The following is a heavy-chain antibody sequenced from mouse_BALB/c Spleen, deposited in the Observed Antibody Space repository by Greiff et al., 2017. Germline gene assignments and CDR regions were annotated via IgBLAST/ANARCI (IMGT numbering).Heavy chain of an antibody. D-gene: IGHD2-4*01. CDR2: ISSGGGST. J-gene: IGHJ4*01. CDR3: ARQGGIGITTVYAMDY. V-gene: IGHV5-12-1*01. Sequence: EVQGVESGGGLVKPGGSLKLSCAASGFAFSSYDMSWVRQTPEKRLEWVAYISSGGGSTYYPDTVKGRFTISRDNAKNTLYLQMSSLKSEDTAMYYCARQGGIGITTVYAMDYWGQGTSVTVSS. CDR1: GFAFSSYD.